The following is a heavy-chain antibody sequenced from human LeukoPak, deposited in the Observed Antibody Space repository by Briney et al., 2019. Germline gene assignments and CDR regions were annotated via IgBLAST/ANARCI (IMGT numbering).Heavy chain of an antibody. V-gene: IGHV4-39*01. J-gene: IGHJ5*02. D-gene: IGHD6-13*01. Sequence: NASETLSLTCTVSGGSISSSSYYWGWIRQPPGKGLEWIGSIYYSGSTYYNPSLKSRVTISVDTSKNQFSLKLSSVTAADTAVYYCARLPAERIAAAGTFWFDPWGQGTLVTVSS. CDR3: ARLPAERIAAAGTFWFDP. CDR1: GGSISSSSYY. CDR2: IYYSGST.